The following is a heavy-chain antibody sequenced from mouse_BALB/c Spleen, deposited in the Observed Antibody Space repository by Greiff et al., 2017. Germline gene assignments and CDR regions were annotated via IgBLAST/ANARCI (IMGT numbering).Heavy chain of an antibody. D-gene: IGHD1-1*01. J-gene: IGHJ3*01. CDR1: GFTFSDYY. CDR3: AREKGDTTAPGFAY. CDR2: ISDGGSYT. Sequence: EVQWVESGGGLVKPGGSLKLSCAASGFTFSDYYMYWVRQTPEKRLEWVATISDGGSYTYYPDSVKGRFTISRDNAKNNLYLQMSSLKSEDTAMYDCAREKGDTTAPGFAYWGQGTLVTVSA. V-gene: IGHV5-4*02.